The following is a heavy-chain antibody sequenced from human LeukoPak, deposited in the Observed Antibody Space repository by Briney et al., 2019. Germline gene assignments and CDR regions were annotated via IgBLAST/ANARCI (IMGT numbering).Heavy chain of an antibody. CDR2: ISSSSSYI. J-gene: IGHJ4*02. D-gene: IGHD6-13*01. Sequence: GGSLRLSCAASGFTFSSYSMNWVRQAPGKGLEWVSSISSSSSYIYYADSVKGRFTISRDNAKNSLFLQMNSLRAEDTAVYYCARGQVSIAGTGIDYWGQGTLVTVSS. CDR3: ARGQVSIAGTGIDY. CDR1: GFTFSSYS. V-gene: IGHV3-21*01.